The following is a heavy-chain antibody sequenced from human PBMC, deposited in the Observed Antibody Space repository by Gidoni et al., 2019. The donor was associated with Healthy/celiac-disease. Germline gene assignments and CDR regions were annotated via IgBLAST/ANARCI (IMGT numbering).Heavy chain of an antibody. J-gene: IGHJ4*02. CDR2: ISSSSSYI. Sequence: EVQLVESGGGLVKPGGSLRLSCAASGFTFSSYSMNWVRQAPGKGLEWVSSISSSSSYIYYADSVKGRFTISRDNAKNSLYLQMNSLRAEDTAVYYCARDIGLLGANDYWGQGTLVTVSS. CDR1: GFTFSSYS. V-gene: IGHV3-21*01. CDR3: ARDIGLLGANDY. D-gene: IGHD1-26*01.